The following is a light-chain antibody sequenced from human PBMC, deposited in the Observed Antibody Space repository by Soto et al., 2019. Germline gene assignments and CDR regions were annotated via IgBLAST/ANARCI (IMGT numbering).Light chain of an antibody. J-gene: IGLJ1*01. Sequence: QPVLTQPPSVSEAPGQRVTISCTGSSSNIGAGYEAHWYQQVPGTAPKLLIYENNNRPSGVPDRFSGSKSGTSASLAITGLQAEDGAEYYCQSYDSSLSAYVFGTGTKATVL. CDR3: QSYDSSLSAYV. CDR2: ENN. CDR1: SSNIGAGYE. V-gene: IGLV1-40*01.